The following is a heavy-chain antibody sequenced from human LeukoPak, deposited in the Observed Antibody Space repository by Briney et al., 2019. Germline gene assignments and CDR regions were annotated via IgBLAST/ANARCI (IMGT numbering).Heavy chain of an antibody. CDR2: ISSSSSYI. D-gene: IGHD6-19*01. V-gene: IGHV3-21*01. Sequence: GGSLRLSCAASGFTFSSYSMNWVRQAPGKGLEWVSSISSSSSYIYYADSVKGRFTISRDNAKNSLYLQMNSLRAEDTAVYYCARSRQWLELRCFDYWGQGTLVTVSS. J-gene: IGHJ4*02. CDR1: GFTFSSYS. CDR3: ARSRQWLELRCFDY.